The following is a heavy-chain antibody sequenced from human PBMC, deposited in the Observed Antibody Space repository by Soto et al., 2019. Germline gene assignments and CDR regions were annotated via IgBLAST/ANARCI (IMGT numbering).Heavy chain of an antibody. Sequence: GGSLRLSCVTSGFNFSNYDMNWVRQAPGRGMEWIAFITATGFTTFYADSVRPRFTISRDNAQESVFLQMDSLTVEDTGIYYCARGGVYWGRGTPVTVSS. J-gene: IGHJ4*02. CDR1: GFNFSNYD. D-gene: IGHD2-8*01. CDR3: ARGGVY. V-gene: IGHV3-48*03. CDR2: ITATGFTT.